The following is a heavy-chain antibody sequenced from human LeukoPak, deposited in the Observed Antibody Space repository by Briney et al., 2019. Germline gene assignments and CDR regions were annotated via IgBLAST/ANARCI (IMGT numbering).Heavy chain of an antibody. D-gene: IGHD2-21*01. Sequence: SETLSLTCAVYGGSFSGYYWSWIRQPPGKGLEWIGEINHSGSTNYNPSLKSRVTISVDTSKNQFSLKLSSVTAADTAVYYCARGPRVTTLIAVPYYYYGMDVWGQGTTVTVSS. CDR1: GGSFSGYY. J-gene: IGHJ6*02. CDR2: INHSGST. V-gene: IGHV4-34*01. CDR3: ARGPRVTTLIAVPYYYYGMDV.